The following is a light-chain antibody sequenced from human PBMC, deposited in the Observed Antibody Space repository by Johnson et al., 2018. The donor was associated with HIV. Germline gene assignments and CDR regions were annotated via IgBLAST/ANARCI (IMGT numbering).Light chain of an antibody. Sequence: HSVLTQPPSVSAAPRQKVTISCSGSSSNIGNNYVSWYQQLPGTAPKLLIYDNNKRPSGIPDRFSGSKSGTSATLGITGLQTGDEADYYCGTWDSSLSAGRYVFGTGTKVTVL. V-gene: IGLV1-51*01. CDR3: GTWDSSLSAGRYV. CDR2: DNN. CDR1: SSNIGNNY. J-gene: IGLJ1*01.